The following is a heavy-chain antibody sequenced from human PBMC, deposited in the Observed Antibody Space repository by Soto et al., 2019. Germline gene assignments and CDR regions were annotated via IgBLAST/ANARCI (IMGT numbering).Heavy chain of an antibody. J-gene: IGHJ6*03. CDR1: GFTFSYHW. D-gene: IGHD5-18*01. V-gene: IGHV3-7*01. CDR2: INQDGGAR. Sequence: EVQLVESGGGLVQPGGSLRLSCEASGFTFSYHWMSWVRQAPGKGLEWVANINQDGGARFYVDSVKGRFTISRDNAKNSLYLQMSSLRAEDTAVYYCRRDIQGTFVYSMELWGRGTTATVS. CDR3: RRDIQGTFVYSMEL.